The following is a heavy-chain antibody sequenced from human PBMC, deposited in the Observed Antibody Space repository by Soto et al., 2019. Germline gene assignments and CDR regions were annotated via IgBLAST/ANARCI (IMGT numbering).Heavy chain of an antibody. CDR1: GYTFTSYA. CDR2: INAGNGNT. V-gene: IGHV1-3*01. D-gene: IGHD2-2*01. CDR3: ARDPADIVVVPAAINGLDY. J-gene: IGHJ4*02. Sequence: QVQLVQSGAEVKKPGASVKVSCKASGYTFTSYAMHWVRQAPGQRLEWMGWINAGNGNTKYSQKFQGRVTITRDTSASTAYMELSSLRSEDTAVYYCARDPADIVVVPAAINGLDYWGQGTLVTLSS.